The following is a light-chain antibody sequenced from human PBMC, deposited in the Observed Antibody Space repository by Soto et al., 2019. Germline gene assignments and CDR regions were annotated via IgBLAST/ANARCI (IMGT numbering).Light chain of an antibody. J-gene: IGLJ1*01. CDR3: GSDSGINNSLV. CDR1: SSDVGGYTY. CDR2: GVT. Sequence: QSVLTQPPSASGSPGQSVTISCTGTSSDVGGYTYVSWYQQHPGKAPKLMIYGVTERPSGVPDRFSGSKAGNTASLTVSGLQAADDADYYGGSDSGINNSLVFGTGTKLTVL. V-gene: IGLV2-8*01.